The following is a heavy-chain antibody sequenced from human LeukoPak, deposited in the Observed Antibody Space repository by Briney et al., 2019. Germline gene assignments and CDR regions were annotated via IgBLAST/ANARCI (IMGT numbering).Heavy chain of an antibody. D-gene: IGHD5-18*01. CDR1: GYTFTSYA. Sequence: ASVKVSCKASGYTFTSYAMNWVRQAPGQRLEWMGWINAGNGDTKYSQKFQGRVTITRDTSASTAYMELSSLRSEDTAVYYCARGFELWGTFDYWGQGTLVTVSS. J-gene: IGHJ4*02. V-gene: IGHV1-3*01. CDR3: ARGFELWGTFDY. CDR2: INAGNGDT.